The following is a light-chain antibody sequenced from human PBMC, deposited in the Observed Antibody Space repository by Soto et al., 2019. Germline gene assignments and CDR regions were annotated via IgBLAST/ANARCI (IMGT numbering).Light chain of an antibody. CDR1: QAISDW. Sequence: DIPMTQSPSSVSAYVGDRVTITCRASQAISDWIAWYQQKPGKAPKLLISAASTLQSGVPSRFSGSGSGTDDSPTISTLQSEDFATYYCQRAVSFAFSFGPETKVD. CDR2: AAS. CDR3: QRAVSFAFS. V-gene: IGKV1-12*01. J-gene: IGKJ3*01.